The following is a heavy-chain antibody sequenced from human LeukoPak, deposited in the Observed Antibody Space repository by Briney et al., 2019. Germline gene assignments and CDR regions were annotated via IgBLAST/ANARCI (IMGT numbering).Heavy chain of an antibody. CDR2: IWYDGSNK. CDR3: ARCSGGSCYWYYFDY. V-gene: IGHV3-33*01. CDR1: GFTFSSYG. J-gene: IGHJ4*02. Sequence: GRSLRLSCAASGFTFSSYGMHWVRQAPGKGPEWVAVIWYDGSNKYYADSVKGRFTISRDNSKNTLYLQMNSLRAEDTAVYYCARCSGGSCYWYYFDYWGQGTLVTVSS. D-gene: IGHD2-15*01.